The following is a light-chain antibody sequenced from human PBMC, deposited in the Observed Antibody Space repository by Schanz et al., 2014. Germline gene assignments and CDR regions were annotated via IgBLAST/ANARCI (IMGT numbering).Light chain of an antibody. V-gene: IGLV2-8*01. CDR3: QSYDSSLSAL. Sequence: QSVLTQPPSASGSPGQSVTISCTGTSSDVGGYNYVSWYQQHPGKAPKLMIYEVSNRPSGVSNRFSGSKSGDTASLTVSGLQAEDEADYYCQSYDSSLSALFGGGTKLTVL. CDR2: EVS. CDR1: SSDVGGYNY. J-gene: IGLJ2*01.